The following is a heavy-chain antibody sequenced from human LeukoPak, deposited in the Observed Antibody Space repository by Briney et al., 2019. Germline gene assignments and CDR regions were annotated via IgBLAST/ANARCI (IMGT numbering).Heavy chain of an antibody. J-gene: IGHJ5*02. V-gene: IGHV4-61*02. Sequence: SETLSLTCTVSGDSISSGRHYWSWIRQPAGKGLEWIGRIHYSGNTKYNPSLNGRLSISVDTSKNQFSLNITPVTAADTAVYYCARGGLYWFDPWRQGTQVTVSS. CDR2: IHYSGNT. D-gene: IGHD3-10*01. CDR1: GDSISSGRHY. CDR3: ARGGLYWFDP.